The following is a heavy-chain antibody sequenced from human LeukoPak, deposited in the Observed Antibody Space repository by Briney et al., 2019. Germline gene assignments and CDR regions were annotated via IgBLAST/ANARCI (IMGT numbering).Heavy chain of an antibody. CDR2: IYYSGST. CDR1: GGSFSGYY. J-gene: IGHJ6*02. Sequence: LSLTCAVYGGSFSGYYWSWIRQHPGKGLEWIGYIYYSGSTYYNPSLKSRVTISVDTSKNQFSLKLSSVTAADTAVYYCARQTSMTTVTNRNYYYYDMVVWGQGTTVTVSS. CDR3: ARQTSMTTVTNRNYYYYDMVV. V-gene: IGHV4-31*11. D-gene: IGHD4-11*01.